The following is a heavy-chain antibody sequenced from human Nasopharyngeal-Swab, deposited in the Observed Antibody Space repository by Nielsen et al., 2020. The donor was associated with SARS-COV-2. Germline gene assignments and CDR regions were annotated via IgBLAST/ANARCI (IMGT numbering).Heavy chain of an antibody. CDR2: IIPMLGLV. CDR3: ARDVQDRGMPYRNSKNGMDV. V-gene: IGHV1-69*04. CDR1: GGTFSSHG. Sequence: SVTVSCKASGGTFSSHGISWVRQAPGQGLEWLGRIIPMLGLVTYAQKFQARATITADKSTSTAYLDLSGLRFEGTAVYYCARDVQDRGMPYRNSKNGMDVWGQGTPVTVSS. D-gene: IGHD2-15*01. J-gene: IGHJ6*02.